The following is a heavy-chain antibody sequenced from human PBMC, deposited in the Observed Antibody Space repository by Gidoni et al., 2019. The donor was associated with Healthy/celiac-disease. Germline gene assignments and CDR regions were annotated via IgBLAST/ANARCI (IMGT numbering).Heavy chain of an antibody. CDR3: AKDQNYYDSSGYGY. V-gene: IGHV3-23*01. J-gene: IGHJ4*02. Sequence: EVQLLESGGGLVQHGGSLRLSCAASGFTFSSDAMRWVRQAPGKGLEWVSAISSSGGSTYYADSVKGRFTISRDNSKNTLYLQMNSLRAEDTAVYYCAKDQNYYDSSGYGYWGQGTLVTVSS. CDR1: GFTFSSDA. CDR2: ISSSGGST. D-gene: IGHD3-22*01.